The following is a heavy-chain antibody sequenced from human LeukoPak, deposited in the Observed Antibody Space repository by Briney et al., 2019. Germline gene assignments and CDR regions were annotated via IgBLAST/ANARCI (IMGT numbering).Heavy chain of an antibody. J-gene: IGHJ4*02. CDR3: AKRVHSSSWYAAFDY. D-gene: IGHD6-13*01. Sequence: GGSLRLSCAASGFTFSSYAMSWVRQAPGKGLEWVSALSGGGGSTYYADSVKGRFTISRDNSKNTLYLQMSSLRAEDTAIYYCAKRVHSSSWYAAFDYWGQGTLVTVSS. V-gene: IGHV3-23*01. CDR1: GFTFSSYA. CDR2: LSGGGGST.